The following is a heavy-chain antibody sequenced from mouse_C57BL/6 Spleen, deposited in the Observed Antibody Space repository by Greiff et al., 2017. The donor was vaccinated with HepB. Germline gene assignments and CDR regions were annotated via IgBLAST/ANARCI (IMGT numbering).Heavy chain of an antibody. CDR1: GYTFTSYW. CDR2: IDPSDSYT. CDR3: ARSGITTVVGNWDRRAMDY. Sequence: QVQLQQPGAELVMPGASVKLSCKASGYTFTSYWMHWVKQRPGQGLEWIGEIDPSDSYTNYNQKFKGKSTLTVDKSSSTAYMQLSSLTSEDSAVYYCARSGITTVVGNWDRRAMDYWGQVTSVTVSS. D-gene: IGHD1-1*01. V-gene: IGHV1-69*01. J-gene: IGHJ4*01.